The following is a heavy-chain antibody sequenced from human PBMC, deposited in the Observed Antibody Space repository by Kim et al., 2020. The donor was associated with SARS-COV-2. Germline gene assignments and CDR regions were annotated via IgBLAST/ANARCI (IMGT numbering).Heavy chain of an antibody. CDR1: GGSISSGDYY. D-gene: IGHD3-10*01. J-gene: IGHJ5*02. CDR2: IYYSGST. Sequence: SETLSLTCTVSGGSISSGDYYWSWIRQPPGKGLEWIGYIYYSGSTYYNPSLKSRVTISVDTSKNQFSLKLSSVTAADTAVYYCARSPRRFGRFDPWGQGTLVTVSS. CDR3: ARSPRRFGRFDP. V-gene: IGHV4-30-4*01.